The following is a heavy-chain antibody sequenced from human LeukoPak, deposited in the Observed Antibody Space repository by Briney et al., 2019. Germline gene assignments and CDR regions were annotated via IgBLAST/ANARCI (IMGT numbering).Heavy chain of an antibody. V-gene: IGHV3-64*01. Sequence: PGGSLRLSCAASGFTFSSYTMHWVRQAPGKGLEYVSAISSNGGSTYYANSVKGRFTISRDNAKNSLYLQMNSLRAEDTAVYYCARDSRPLYYYGSGTGAFDNWGQGTMVTVSS. CDR1: GFTFSSYT. J-gene: IGHJ3*02. CDR2: ISSNGGST. D-gene: IGHD3-10*01. CDR3: ARDSRPLYYYGSGTGAFDN.